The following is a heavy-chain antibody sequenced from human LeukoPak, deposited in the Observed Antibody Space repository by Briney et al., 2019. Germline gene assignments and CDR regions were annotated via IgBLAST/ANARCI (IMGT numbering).Heavy chain of an antibody. Sequence: SVKVSCKASGGTFSSYAISWVRQAPGQGLEWMGRIIPILGIANYAQKFQGRVTITADKSTSTAYMELSSLRSEDTAVYYCARGRCGGDCYSPNNYCYYGMDVWGQGTTVTVSS. CDR2: IIPILGIA. D-gene: IGHD2-21*02. V-gene: IGHV1-69*04. J-gene: IGHJ6*02. CDR1: GGTFSSYA. CDR3: ARGRCGGDCYSPNNYCYYGMDV.